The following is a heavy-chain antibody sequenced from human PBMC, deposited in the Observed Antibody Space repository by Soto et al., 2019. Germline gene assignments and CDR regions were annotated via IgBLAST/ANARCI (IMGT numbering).Heavy chain of an antibody. D-gene: IGHD6-13*01. J-gene: IGHJ6*02. V-gene: IGHV3-30*18. CDR1: GFTFSSYG. CDR2: IPYDGSNK. CDR3: AKDLYSSSWYSYDVGMDV. Sequence: QVQLVESGGGVVQPGRSLRLSCAASGFTFSSYGMHWVRQAPGKGLESVAVIPYDGSNKYYADSVKGRFTISRDNSKNTLYLQMNSLRAEDTAVYYCAKDLYSSSWYSYDVGMDVWGQGTTVTVSS.